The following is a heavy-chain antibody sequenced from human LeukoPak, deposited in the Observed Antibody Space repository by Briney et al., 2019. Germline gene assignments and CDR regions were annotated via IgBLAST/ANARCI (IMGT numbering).Heavy chain of an antibody. J-gene: IGHJ6*03. CDR3: ARDPYSGSYGNYYYYYMDV. Sequence: PGGSLRLSCVASGFTFSTYNMNWVRQAPGKGLEWVSSITSSSSYIYYADSVKGRFTISRDNAKNSLYLQMNSLRDEDTVVYYCARDPYSGSYGNYYYYYMDVWGKGTTVTISS. CDR1: GFTFSTYN. CDR2: ITSSSSYI. V-gene: IGHV3-21*01. D-gene: IGHD1-26*01.